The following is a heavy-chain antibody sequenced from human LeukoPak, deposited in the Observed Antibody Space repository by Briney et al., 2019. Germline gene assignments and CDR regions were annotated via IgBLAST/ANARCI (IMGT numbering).Heavy chain of an antibody. CDR1: GFTFSSYS. D-gene: IGHD3-22*01. V-gene: IGHV3-21*01. CDR2: ISSSSSYI. Sequence: GSLRLSCAASGFTFSSYSMNWVRQAPGKGLEWVSSISSSSSYIYYADSVKGRFTISRDNAKNSLYLQMNSLRAEDTAVYYCARLEGSKDYYDRYYYYMDVWGKGTTVTVSS. CDR3: ARLEGSKDYYDRYYYYMDV. J-gene: IGHJ6*03.